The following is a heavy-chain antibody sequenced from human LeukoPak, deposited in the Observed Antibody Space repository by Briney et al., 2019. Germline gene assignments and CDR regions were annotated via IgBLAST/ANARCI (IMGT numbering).Heavy chain of an antibody. Sequence: PSETLSLTCAVSGGSISSRGYSWSWIRQPPGKGLEWIGYIYYSGSTYYNPSLKSRVTISVDTSKNQFSLKLSSVTAADTAVYYCARVAAAGTLYYYYYYMDVWGKGTTVTVSS. CDR2: IYYSGST. CDR1: GGSISSRGYS. D-gene: IGHD6-13*01. J-gene: IGHJ6*03. CDR3: ARVAAAGTLYYYYYYMDV. V-gene: IGHV4-30-4*07.